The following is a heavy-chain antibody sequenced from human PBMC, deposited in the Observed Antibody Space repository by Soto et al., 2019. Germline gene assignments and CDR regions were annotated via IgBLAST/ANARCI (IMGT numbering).Heavy chain of an antibody. D-gene: IGHD6-19*01. V-gene: IGHV3-7*01. CDR2: IKRDGSEK. CDR3: AIHGSGWYSN. Sequence: GGSLRLSCAASGFTFISYWMSWVRQAPGKGLEWVANIKRDGSEKYYVDSVKGRFTISRDNAKNSLYLQMNSLRAEDTAVYYCAIHGSGWYSNWGQGTLVTVSS. J-gene: IGHJ4*02. CDR1: GFTFISYW.